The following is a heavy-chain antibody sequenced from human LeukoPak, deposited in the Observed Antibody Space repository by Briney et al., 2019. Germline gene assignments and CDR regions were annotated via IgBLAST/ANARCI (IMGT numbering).Heavy chain of an antibody. D-gene: IGHD5-12*01. CDR3: ARDLGLRGST. CDR1: GLTFSNSW. CDR2: MYGDMRDI. J-gene: IGHJ5*02. V-gene: IGHV3-74*01. Sequence: GGSLRLSCEASGLTFSNSWMHWVRQIPGKGLVWVSRMYGDMRDISYADSVKGRFTISRDNAKNTVYLQMYSLRGEDTAVYYCARDLGLRGSTWGQGTLVTVSS.